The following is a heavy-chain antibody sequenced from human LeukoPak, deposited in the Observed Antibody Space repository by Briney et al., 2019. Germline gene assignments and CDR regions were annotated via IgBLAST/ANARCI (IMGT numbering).Heavy chain of an antibody. V-gene: IGHV2-5*02. J-gene: IGHJ4*02. CDR1: GFSLSTSGVG. Sequence: SGPTLVKPTQTLTLTCTFSGFSLSTSGVGVGWIRQPPGKAPEWLALIYWDDDKRYSPSLKSRLTITKDTSKNQVVLTMTNMDPVDTATYYCAHGSIPYDFWSGYYSTYYFDYWGQGTLVTVSS. CDR3: AHGSIPYDFWSGYYSTYYFDY. D-gene: IGHD3-3*01. CDR2: IYWDDDK.